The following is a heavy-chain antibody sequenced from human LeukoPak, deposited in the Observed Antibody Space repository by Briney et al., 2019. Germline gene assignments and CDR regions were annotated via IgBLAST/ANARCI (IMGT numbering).Heavy chain of an antibody. J-gene: IGHJ4*02. CDR3: ESSDSDSHWGLGY. D-gene: IGHD7-27*01. CDR1: GVSISSYY. CDR2: IYYSGST. Sequence: PSETLSLTCTVSGVSISSYYCSWIRQPPRKGLGGIGYIYYSGSTNYNPSLKSRVTISVDTAKNQFSLKLSSVTAADTAVDDCESSDSDSHWGLGYWGQGTLVTVSS. V-gene: IGHV4-59*01.